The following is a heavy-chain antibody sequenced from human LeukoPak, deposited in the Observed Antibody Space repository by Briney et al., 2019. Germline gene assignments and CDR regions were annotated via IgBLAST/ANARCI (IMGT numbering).Heavy chain of an antibody. D-gene: IGHD2-2*01. J-gene: IGHJ6*02. Sequence: GASVKVSCKASGYTFTSYGISWVRQAPGQGLEWMGWISAYNGNTNYAQKLQGRVTMTTDTSTSTAYMELRSLRSDDTAVYYCARVSVVVPAALGYYYGMDVWGQGTTVTVSS. CDR1: GYTFTSYG. V-gene: IGHV1-18*01. CDR3: ARVSVVVPAALGYYYGMDV. CDR2: ISAYNGNT.